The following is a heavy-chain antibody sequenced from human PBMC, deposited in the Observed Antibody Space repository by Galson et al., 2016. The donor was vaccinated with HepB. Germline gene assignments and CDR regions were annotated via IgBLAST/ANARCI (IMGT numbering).Heavy chain of an antibody. CDR3: VKDGPANGWSDFEY. CDR1: GFTFRNYG. J-gene: IGHJ4*02. D-gene: IGHD6-19*01. CDR2: VDNSGDGT. Sequence: SLRLSCAASGFTFRNYGMTWVRQAPGKGLEWVSIVDNSGDGTYYAGSVKGRFTISRDNSKNTRYLQMNSLRAEDTAVYFCVKDGPANGWSDFEYWGQGSLVTVSS. V-gene: IGHV3-23*01.